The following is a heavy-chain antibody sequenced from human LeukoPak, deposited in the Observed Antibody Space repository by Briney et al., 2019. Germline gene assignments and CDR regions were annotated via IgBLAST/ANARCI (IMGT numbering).Heavy chain of an antibody. CDR1: GGTFSSYA. J-gene: IGHJ4*02. CDR2: IIPIFGTA. D-gene: IGHD2-2*01. V-gene: IGHV1-69*05. Sequence: ASVKVSCKASGGTFSSYAISWVRQAPGQGLEWMGGIIPIFGTANYAQKFQGRVTITTDESTSTAYMELSSLRSEDTAVYYCARAPDCSSTSCMYYFDYWGQGTLVTVSS. CDR3: ARAPDCSSTSCMYYFDY.